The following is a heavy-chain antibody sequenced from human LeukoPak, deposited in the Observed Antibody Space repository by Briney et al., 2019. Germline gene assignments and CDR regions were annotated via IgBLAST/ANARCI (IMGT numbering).Heavy chain of an antibody. D-gene: IGHD4-23*01. Sequence: PSETLSLTCTVSGGSINRNYWSWIRQPPGEGLEWLGYIYYSGSTTYNPSLKSRVTISVDTSKNQFSLKLNSVTAADTAVCYCATSVVYYFDNWGQGNLVTVSS. J-gene: IGHJ4*02. CDR3: ATSVVYYFDN. CDR1: GGSINRNY. V-gene: IGHV4-59*08. CDR2: IYYSGST.